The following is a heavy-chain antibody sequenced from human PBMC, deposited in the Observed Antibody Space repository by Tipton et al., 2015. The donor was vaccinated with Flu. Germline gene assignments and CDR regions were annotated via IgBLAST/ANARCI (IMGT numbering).Heavy chain of an antibody. CDR2: INWNGGSV. V-gene: IGHV3-20*04. Sequence: SLRLSCVASGFAFDDFGMSWVRQAPGKGLEWISGINWNGGSVGYADSVKGRFTVSRDNAKNSLYLQMNSLRAEDTAVYYCARDTYYYGSGTDNAIDYWGQGTLVTVSS. CDR1: GFAFDDFG. J-gene: IGHJ4*02. CDR3: ARDTYYYGSGTDNAIDY. D-gene: IGHD3-10*01.